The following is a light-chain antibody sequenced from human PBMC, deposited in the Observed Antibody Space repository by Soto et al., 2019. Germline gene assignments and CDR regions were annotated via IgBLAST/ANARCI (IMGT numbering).Light chain of an antibody. V-gene: IGKV1-12*01. J-gene: IGKJ5*01. CDR2: AAS. CDR3: QQGDSFPIT. CDR1: QSISSW. Sequence: DIQMTQSPSSVSASVGDTVTITCRASQSISSWLAWYQQKPGTVPKLLIYAASSVQSGVPSRFSGSGDGTEFTLTITSLQPEDLGTYYCQQGDSFPITFGQGTRLEMK.